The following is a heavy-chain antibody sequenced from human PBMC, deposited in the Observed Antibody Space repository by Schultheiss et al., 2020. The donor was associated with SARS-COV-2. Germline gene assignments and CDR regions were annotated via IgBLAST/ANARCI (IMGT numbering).Heavy chain of an antibody. D-gene: IGHD3-22*01. CDR1: GGSFSGYY. Sequence: SQTLSLTCAVYGGSFSGYYWSWIRQPPGKGLEWIGEINHSGSTNYNPSLKSRVTISVDTSKNQFSLKLSSVTAADTAVYYCARQSSRSGYSFDYWGQGTLVTVSS. CDR3: ARQSSRSGYSFDY. J-gene: IGHJ4*02. CDR2: INHSGST. V-gene: IGHV4-34*01.